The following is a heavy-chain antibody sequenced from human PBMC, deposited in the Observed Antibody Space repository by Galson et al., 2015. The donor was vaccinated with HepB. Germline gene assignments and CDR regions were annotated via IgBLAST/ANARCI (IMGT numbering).Heavy chain of an antibody. Sequence: SVKVSCKASGGTFSSYAISWVRQAPGQGLEWMGGIIPIFGTANYAQKFQGRVTITADESTSTAYMALSSLRSEDTAVYYCARENNVVVPAAIPVSIIENRGYFDYWGQGTLVTVSS. D-gene: IGHD2-2*02. V-gene: IGHV1-69*13. CDR3: ARENNVVVPAAIPVSIIENRGYFDY. CDR1: GGTFSSYA. CDR2: IIPIFGTA. J-gene: IGHJ4*02.